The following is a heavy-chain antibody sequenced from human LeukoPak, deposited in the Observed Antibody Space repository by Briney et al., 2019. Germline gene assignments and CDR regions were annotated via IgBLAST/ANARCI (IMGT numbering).Heavy chain of an antibody. CDR1: GLTFNSYN. D-gene: IGHD2-21*02. J-gene: IGHJ4*02. CDR3: ARDTAFSFDY. CDR2: MSFTSSPI. Sequence: GGSLRLSCAASGLTFNSYNMNWVRQAPGKGLEWVSYMSFTSSPIYYADSVKGRFTISRDNAKNSLYLQMNSLRDEDTAVYYCARDTAFSFDYWGQGNLVTVSS. V-gene: IGHV3-48*02.